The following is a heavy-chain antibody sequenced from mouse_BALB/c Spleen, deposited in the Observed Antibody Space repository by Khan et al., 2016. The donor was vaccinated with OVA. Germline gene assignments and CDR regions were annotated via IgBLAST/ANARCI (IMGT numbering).Heavy chain of an antibody. CDR1: GYSFTSYY. CDR3: TRHGYVAWVTY. D-gene: IGHD2-2*01. CDR2: IDPFSGAT. J-gene: IGHJ3*01. V-gene: IGHV1-31*01. Sequence: VQLKESGPELMKPGASAKLSCKASGYSFTSYYIHWMIESHGTSLEWIGYIDPFSGATTYNQKFKGKATLTVDKSSNTAYIHLRNLTSEDSAVYYCTRHGYVAWVTYWGQGTLVTVSA.